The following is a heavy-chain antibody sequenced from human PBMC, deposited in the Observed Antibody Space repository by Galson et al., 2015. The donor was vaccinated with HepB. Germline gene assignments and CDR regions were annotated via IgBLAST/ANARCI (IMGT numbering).Heavy chain of an antibody. CDR1: GFTFSTYA. CDR2: ISKDGSEK. Sequence: SLRLSCAASGFTFSTYAMHWVRQAPGEGLEWVAAISKDGSEKYYADSVKGRLTISRDNPKNTLNLQMNSLRPEDTAVYYCARSHRTGLYDAFDSWGQGAGVTVSS. D-gene: IGHD3/OR15-3a*01. J-gene: IGHJ3*02. CDR3: ARSHRTGLYDAFDS. V-gene: IGHV3-30-3*01.